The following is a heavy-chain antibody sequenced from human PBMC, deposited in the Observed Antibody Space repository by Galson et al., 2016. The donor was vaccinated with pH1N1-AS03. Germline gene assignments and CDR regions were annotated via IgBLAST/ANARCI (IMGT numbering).Heavy chain of an antibody. V-gene: IGHV4-61*01. Sequence: LSLTCSVSGAPITSGSHYWTWIRQLPGKGREWIGYIYYSGTTKFNPSPATRVTMSVDRSKSQFSLNLMSVTAADTAVYYCARDGQLWPHYYPLDVWGQGTTVTVSS. CDR1: GAPITSGSHY. J-gene: IGHJ6*02. D-gene: IGHD3-22*01. CDR2: IYYSGTT. CDR3: ARDGQLWPHYYPLDV.